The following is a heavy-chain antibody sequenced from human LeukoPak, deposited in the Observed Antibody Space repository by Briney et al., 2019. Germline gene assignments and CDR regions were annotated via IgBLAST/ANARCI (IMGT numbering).Heavy chain of an antibody. CDR3: AKEYSNSWYSFWFDP. Sequence: HAGGSLRLSCAASGFTFSTYAMSWVRQAPGKGLEWVSDISGSGGSTYYADSVKGRFTISRDNSKNTLYLQMNSLRAEDTAVYFCAKEYSNSWYSFWFDPWGQGTLVTVSS. CDR2: ISGSGGST. V-gene: IGHV3-23*01. J-gene: IGHJ5*02. CDR1: GFTFSTYA. D-gene: IGHD6-13*01.